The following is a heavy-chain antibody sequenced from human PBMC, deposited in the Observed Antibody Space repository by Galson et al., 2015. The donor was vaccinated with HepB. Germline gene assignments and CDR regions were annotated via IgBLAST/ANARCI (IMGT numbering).Heavy chain of an antibody. Sequence: SLRLSCAASGFKFDDYAMHWVRQAPGKGLEWVSHITWNSGSIDYADSVRGRFSVSRDNTKNTLLLQLNSLRTDDTAVYWCPFSDHTETDHWGQGTLVTVSS. CDR1: GFKFDDYA. CDR3: PFSDHTETDH. CDR2: ITWNSGSI. J-gene: IGHJ4*02. D-gene: IGHD1-14*01. V-gene: IGHV3-9*01.